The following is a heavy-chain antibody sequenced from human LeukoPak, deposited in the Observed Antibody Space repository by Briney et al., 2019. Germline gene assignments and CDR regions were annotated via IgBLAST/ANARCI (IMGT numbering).Heavy chain of an antibody. D-gene: IGHD5-24*01. Sequence: GGSPRLSCIVSGFKFNSYWMNWVRQVPGKGLVWVAHINTHGNTANYADSVKGRFTISRDNAKSTLYLQMNSLRAEDTAIYYCVRDNAYTFDYWGHGTLVTVSS. V-gene: IGHV3-74*01. J-gene: IGHJ4*01. CDR2: INTHGNTA. CDR1: GFKFNSYW. CDR3: VRDNAYTFDY.